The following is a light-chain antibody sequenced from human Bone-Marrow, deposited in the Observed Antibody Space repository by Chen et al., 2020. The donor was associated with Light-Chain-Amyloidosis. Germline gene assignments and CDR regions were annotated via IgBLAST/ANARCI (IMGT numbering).Light chain of an antibody. CDR3: QSYDSSLSGWV. V-gene: IGLV1-40*01. CDR1: SSNIGAGYD. Sequence: QSVLTQPPSVSGAPGQRVTITCTGSSSNIGAGYDVHWYQQRPGTAPKLLIYGNRSRTSGIPDRFSDSKSGTSASLAITGLQAEDEADYYCQSYDSSLSGWVFGGGTKLTVL. CDR2: GNR. J-gene: IGLJ3*02.